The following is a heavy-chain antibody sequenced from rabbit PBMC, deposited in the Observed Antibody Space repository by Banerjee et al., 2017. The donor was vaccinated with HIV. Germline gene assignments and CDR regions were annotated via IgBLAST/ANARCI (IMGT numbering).Heavy chain of an antibody. CDR1: GFSFSSSYW. J-gene: IGHJ4*01. CDR2: ISTSSGNT. D-gene: IGHD7-1*01. Sequence: QSLEESGGDLVKPGASLTLTCTASGFSFSSSYWICWVRQAPGKGLEWIACISTSSGNTYYASWAKGRFTISKTSSTTVTLQMTSLTAADTATYFCARGAIYTGYASSLWGPGTLVTVS. CDR3: ARGAIYTGYASSL. V-gene: IGHV1S40*01.